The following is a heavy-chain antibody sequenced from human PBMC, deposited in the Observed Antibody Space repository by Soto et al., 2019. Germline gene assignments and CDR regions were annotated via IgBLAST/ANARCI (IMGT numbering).Heavy chain of an antibody. CDR3: ARESGGATAKLDYYYFYMDV. D-gene: IGHD5-12*01. V-gene: IGHV1-2*02. J-gene: IGHJ6*03. CDR1: GDSFNDYY. CDR2: INPNGGAT. Sequence: VQLVQSGAEVKKPGASVKVSCKTSGDSFNDYYIHWVRQAPGQGLEWMGWINPNGGATKYAQKFQGRVTVTRDTSIRTVYMELSSLRSDDTALYYCARESGGATAKLDYYYFYMDVWGKGTTVTVSS.